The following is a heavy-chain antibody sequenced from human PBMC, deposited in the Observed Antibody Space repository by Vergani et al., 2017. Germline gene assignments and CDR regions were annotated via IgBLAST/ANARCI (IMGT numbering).Heavy chain of an antibody. CDR1: GYSISSGYY. V-gene: IGHV4-38-2*01. Sequence: QVQLQESGPGLVKPSGTLSLTCAVSGYSISSGYYWGWIRQPPGEGLEWIGTIYHSGTTSYNPSRKSRLTISVDTSKNQFSLNLSSVTAEDTAVYYCATLLTGGVDYWGQGTLVTVSS. J-gene: IGHJ4*02. D-gene: IGHD2-21*01. CDR3: ATLLTGGVDY. CDR2: IYHSGTT.